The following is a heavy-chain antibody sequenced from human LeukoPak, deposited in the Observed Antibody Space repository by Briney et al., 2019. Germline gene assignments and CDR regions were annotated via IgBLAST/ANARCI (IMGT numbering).Heavy chain of an antibody. V-gene: IGHV3-21*01. CDR3: ARDLPYSYGFDY. D-gene: IGHD5-18*01. Sequence: GGSLRLSCAASGFTFSSYSMNWVRQAPGKGLEWVSSISSSSSYIYYADSVKGRFTISRDNAKNSLYLQMNSLGAEDTAVYYCARDLPYSYGFDYWGQGTLVTVSS. CDR1: GFTFSSYS. J-gene: IGHJ4*02. CDR2: ISSSSSYI.